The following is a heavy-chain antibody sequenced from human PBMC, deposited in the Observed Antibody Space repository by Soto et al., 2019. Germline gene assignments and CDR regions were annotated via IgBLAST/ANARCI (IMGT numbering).Heavy chain of an antibody. D-gene: IGHD3-16*01. J-gene: IGHJ4*01. Sequence: PGGSLRLSCEASGFTFTTYAMTWVRQAPGKGLEWVSSISGHGGSTYYPDSVRGRFTISRDNSKNTLHLQIDNLGADDTALYYCAKDLNVGPRGADENLWGDWHYSPFDYWGHGTLVTVSS. CDR1: GFTFTTYA. CDR3: AKDLNVGPRGADENLWGDWHYSPFDY. V-gene: IGHV3-23*01. CDR2: ISGHGGST.